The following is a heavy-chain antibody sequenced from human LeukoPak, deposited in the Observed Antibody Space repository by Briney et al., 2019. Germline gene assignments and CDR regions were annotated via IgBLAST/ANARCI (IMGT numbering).Heavy chain of an antibody. CDR2: ISWNSGSI. Sequence: GGSLRLSCAASGFTFDDYAMHWVRQAPGKGLEWVSGISWNSGSIGYADSVKGRFTISRDNAKNSLYLQMNSLRAEDTALYYCAKEMILISGWLGGFLSDWGQGTLVTVSS. CDR1: GFTFDDYA. D-gene: IGHD6-19*01. V-gene: IGHV3-9*01. J-gene: IGHJ4*02. CDR3: AKEMILISGWLGGFLSD.